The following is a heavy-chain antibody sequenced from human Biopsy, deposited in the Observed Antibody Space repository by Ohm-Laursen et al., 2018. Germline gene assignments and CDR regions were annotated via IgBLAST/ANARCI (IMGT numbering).Heavy chain of an antibody. CDR1: GYTFIDYY. J-gene: IGHJ4*02. V-gene: IGHV1-2*02. CDR2: INPNSGGT. CDR3: ARRTWDN. Sequence: PSGKVSCKASGYTFIDYYMHWVRQAPGQGLEWMGWINPNSGGTKYAQKFQGRVTMAGDTSINTVHMELRNLRSDDTAVYYCARRTWDNWGLGTLITVSS.